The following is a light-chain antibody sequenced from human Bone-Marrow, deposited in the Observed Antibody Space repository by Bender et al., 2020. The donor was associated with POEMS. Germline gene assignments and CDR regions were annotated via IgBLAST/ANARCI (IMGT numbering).Light chain of an antibody. CDR2: QDT. CDR1: DLGDKY. Sequence: SYEVTQPPSVSVSPGQTASITCSGDDLGDKYVAWYQQKPGQSPVLVIYQDTKRPPGIPERFSGSNSGNTATLTISGTQALAEADYYCQAWDTYSVIFGGGTKLTVL. CDR3: QAWDTYSVI. J-gene: IGLJ2*01. V-gene: IGLV3-1*01.